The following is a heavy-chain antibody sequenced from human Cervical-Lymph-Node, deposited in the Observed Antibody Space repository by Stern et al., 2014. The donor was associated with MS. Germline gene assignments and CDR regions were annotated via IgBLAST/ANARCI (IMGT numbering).Heavy chain of an antibody. CDR3: ARLTDSGYAAGFDY. V-gene: IGHV1-3*01. CDR2: INAGNGNT. D-gene: IGHD5-12*01. J-gene: IGHJ4*02. CDR1: GYTFTSYA. Sequence: QVQLVQSGAEVKKPGASVKVSCKASGYTFTSYAMHWVRQAPGQRLEWMGWINAGNGNTKYSQKFQGRVTITRDTSASTAYMELSSLRSEDTAVYYCARLTDSGYAAGFDYWGQGTLVTVSS.